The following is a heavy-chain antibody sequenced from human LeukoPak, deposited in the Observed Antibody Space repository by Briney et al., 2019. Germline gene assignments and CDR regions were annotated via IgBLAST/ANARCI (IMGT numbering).Heavy chain of an antibody. V-gene: IGHV3-74*01. D-gene: IGHD5-24*01. Sequence: GGSLRLSCAASGFTFSSYAMSWVRQAPGKGLVWVSRINSDGSSTSYADSVKGRFTISRDNAKNTLYLQMNSLRAEDTAVYYCAREQMATTNFDYWGQGTLVTVSS. CDR1: GFTFSSYA. CDR2: INSDGSST. CDR3: AREQMATTNFDY. J-gene: IGHJ4*02.